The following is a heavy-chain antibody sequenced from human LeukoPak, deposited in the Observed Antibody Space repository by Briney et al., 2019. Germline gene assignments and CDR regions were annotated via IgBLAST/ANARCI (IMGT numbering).Heavy chain of an antibody. CDR2: INHSGST. V-gene: IGHV4-34*01. D-gene: IGHD3-10*01. CDR1: GGSFSGYY. Sequence: SETLSLTCAVYGGSFSGYYWSWIRQPPGKGLEWIGEINHSGSTNYNPSLKSRVTISVDTSKYQFSLKLSSVTAADTAVYYCARHPKRFYYGSGSPYNWFDPWGQGTLVTVSS. CDR3: ARHPKRFYYGSGSPYNWFDP. J-gene: IGHJ5*02.